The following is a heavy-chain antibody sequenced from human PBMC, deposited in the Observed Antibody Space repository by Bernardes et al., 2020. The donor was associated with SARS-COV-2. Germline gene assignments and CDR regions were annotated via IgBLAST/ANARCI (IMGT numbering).Heavy chain of an antibody. J-gene: IGHJ4*02. CDR1: GGTFSSYA. CDR2: IIPIFGTA. CDR3: ARMYYDFWSGYYSGGGY. Sequence: SVKVSCKASGGTFSSYAIIWVRQAPGQGLEWMGGIIPIFGTANYAQKFQGRVTITADESTSTAYMELSSLRSEDTAVYYCARMYYDFWSGYYSGGGYWGQGTLVTVSS. V-gene: IGHV1-69*13. D-gene: IGHD3-3*01.